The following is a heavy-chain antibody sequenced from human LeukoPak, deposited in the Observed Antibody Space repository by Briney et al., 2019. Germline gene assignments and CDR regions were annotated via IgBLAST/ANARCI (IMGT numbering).Heavy chain of an antibody. V-gene: IGHV3-48*01. J-gene: IGHJ3*02. CDR2: ISSTSSII. CDR1: RFIFSDSS. CDR3: AREPSQGAFDI. Sequence: GGSLRLSCAASRFIFSDSSMNWVRQAPGKGLEWVAYISSTSSIIYYADSVKGRFTISRDNARNSVYLQMNSLGAEDTAVYYCAREPSQGAFDIWGQGTMVTVSS.